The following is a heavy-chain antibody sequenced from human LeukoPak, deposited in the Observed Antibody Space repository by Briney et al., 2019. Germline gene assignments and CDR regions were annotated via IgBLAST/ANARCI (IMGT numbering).Heavy chain of an antibody. CDR2: ISSSSSYI. Sequence: GGSLTLSCAASGFTFSSYSMNWVRQAPGKGLEWVSSISSSSSYIYYADSVKGRFTISRDNAKNSLYLQMNSLRAEDTAVYYCARDWPEDIVVVPAASFDYWGQGTLVTVSS. J-gene: IGHJ4*02. CDR1: GFTFSSYS. V-gene: IGHV3-21*01. D-gene: IGHD2-2*01. CDR3: ARDWPEDIVVVPAASFDY.